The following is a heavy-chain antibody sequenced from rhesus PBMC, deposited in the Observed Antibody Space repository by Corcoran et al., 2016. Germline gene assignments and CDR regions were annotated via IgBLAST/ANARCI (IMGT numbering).Heavy chain of an antibody. Sequence: EVQLVESGGGLVQPGGSLRLSCAASGFTFSNYYMHWVRQAQGKGLEWVGLIKNKANSDTTEVAAAVKGRFTISRDDLKNTLYLQMSSLTTEDTALYYCTTSYDWGQGVLVTVSS. V-gene: IGHV3-13*01. CDR2: IKNKANSDTT. J-gene: IGHJ4*01. CDR1: GFTFSNYY. CDR3: TTSYD. D-gene: IGHD3-40*01.